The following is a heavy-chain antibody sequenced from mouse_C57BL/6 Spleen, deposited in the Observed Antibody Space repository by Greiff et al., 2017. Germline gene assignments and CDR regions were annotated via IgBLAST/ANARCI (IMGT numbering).Heavy chain of an antibody. Sequence: QVQLQQPGAELVKPGASVKMSCKASGYTFTSYWITWVKQRPGQGLEWIGDIYPGSGSTNYNEKFKSKATLTVDTSSSTAYMQLSSLTSEDSAVYYCARDLGYYGSSYYFDYWGQGTTLTVSS. CDR2: IYPGSGST. CDR3: ARDLGYYGSSYYFDY. V-gene: IGHV1-55*01. CDR1: GYTFTSYW. D-gene: IGHD1-1*01. J-gene: IGHJ2*01.